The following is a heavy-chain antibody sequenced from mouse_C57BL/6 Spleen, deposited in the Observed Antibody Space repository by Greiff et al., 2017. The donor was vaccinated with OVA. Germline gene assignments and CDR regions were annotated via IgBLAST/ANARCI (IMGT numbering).Heavy chain of an antibody. Sequence: EVKLVESGAELVRPGASVKLSCTASGFNIKDDYMHWVKQRPEQGLEWIGWIDPENGDTEYASKFQGKATITADTSSNTAYLQLSSLTSEDTAVYYCTTLYDYDEGYYFDYWGQGTTLTVSS. D-gene: IGHD2-4*01. CDR1: GFNIKDDY. CDR2: IDPENGDT. V-gene: IGHV14-4*01. J-gene: IGHJ2*01. CDR3: TTLYDYDEGYYFDY.